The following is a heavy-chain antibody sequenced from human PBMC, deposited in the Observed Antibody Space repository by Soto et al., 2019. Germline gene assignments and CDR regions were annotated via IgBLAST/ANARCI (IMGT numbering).Heavy chain of an antibody. V-gene: IGHV3-30-3*01. CDR3: ARDPRETTYYLDH. Sequence: QVQLVESGGGVVQPGRSLRLSCAASGFTFHSFTMHWVRQSPGKGLEWVALISYDGTNEYYADSVKGRFTISRDNSKSTLYLQMNSLRTDDTALYYCARDPRETTYYLDHWGQGTLVTVSS. CDR1: GFTFHSFT. CDR2: ISYDGTNE. D-gene: IGHD1-1*01. J-gene: IGHJ4*02.